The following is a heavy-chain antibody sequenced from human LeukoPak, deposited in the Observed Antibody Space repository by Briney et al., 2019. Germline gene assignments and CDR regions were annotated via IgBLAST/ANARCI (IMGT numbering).Heavy chain of an antibody. CDR2: IIPIFGTA. CDR1: GYTFTSYG. V-gene: IGHV1-69*13. Sequence: ASVKVSCKASGYTFTSYGISWVRQAPGQGLEWMGGIIPIFGTANYAQKFQGRVTITADESTSTAYMELSSLRSEDTAVYYCAEGPGQSTENWGQGTLVTVSS. D-gene: IGHD1-1*01. CDR3: AEGPGQSTEN. J-gene: IGHJ4*02.